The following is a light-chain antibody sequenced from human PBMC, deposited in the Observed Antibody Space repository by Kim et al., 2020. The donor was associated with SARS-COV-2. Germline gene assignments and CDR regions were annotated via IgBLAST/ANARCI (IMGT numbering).Light chain of an antibody. Sequence: APGERATLACRASQSVSSSYLAWYQQKPGQAPRLLIYGASSRATGIPDRFSGSGSGTDFTLTISRLEPEDFAVYYCQQYGSSLYTFGQGTKLEI. CDR3: QQYGSSLYT. CDR1: QSVSSSY. CDR2: GAS. J-gene: IGKJ2*01. V-gene: IGKV3-20*01.